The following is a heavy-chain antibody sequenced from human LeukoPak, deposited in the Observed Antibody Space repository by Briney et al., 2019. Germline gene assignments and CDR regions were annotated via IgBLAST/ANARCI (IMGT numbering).Heavy chain of an antibody. Sequence: SLKISCAASGFTFDDYAMYWVRQAPGKGLEWVSGISWNSGTIGYADSVKGRFTFSRDNARNSLYLQMNSLRAEDTALYYCAKGRNMVRGVRSDAFGLWGQGTLVTVSS. CDR1: GFTFDDYA. D-gene: IGHD3-10*01. V-gene: IGHV3-9*01. CDR3: AKGRNMVRGVRSDAFGL. J-gene: IGHJ3*01. CDR2: ISWNSGTI.